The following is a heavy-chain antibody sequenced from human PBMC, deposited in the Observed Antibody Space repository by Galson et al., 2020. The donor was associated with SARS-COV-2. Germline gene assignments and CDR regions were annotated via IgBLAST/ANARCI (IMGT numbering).Heavy chain of an antibody. Sequence: GESLQISCAASGFTFSSYGMDWVRQAPGKGLEWVAVISYDGSNKYFADSVKGRFTISRDNSKNTLYLQMNSLRAEDTAVYYCAKGGGEYDFWSGGFDYWGQGTPVTVSS. J-gene: IGHJ4*02. V-gene: IGHV3-30*18. CDR1: GFTFSSYG. D-gene: IGHD3-3*01. CDR3: AKGGGEYDFWSGGFDY. CDR2: ISYDGSNK.